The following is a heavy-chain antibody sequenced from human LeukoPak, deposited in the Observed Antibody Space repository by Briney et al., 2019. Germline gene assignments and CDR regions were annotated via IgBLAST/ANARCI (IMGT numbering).Heavy chain of an antibody. CDR3: ARALSGYDSLYYFDY. CDR2: ISSSSSYI. Sequence: PGGSLRLSCAASGFTFSSYSMNWVRQAPGKGLEWVSSISSSSSYIYYADSVKGRFTISRDNAKNSLYLQMNSLRAEDTAVYYCARALSGYDSLYYFDYWGQGTLATVSS. J-gene: IGHJ4*02. D-gene: IGHD5-12*01. V-gene: IGHV3-21*01. CDR1: GFTFSSYS.